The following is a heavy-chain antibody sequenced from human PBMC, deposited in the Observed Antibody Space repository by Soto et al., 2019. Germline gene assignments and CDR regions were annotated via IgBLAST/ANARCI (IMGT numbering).Heavy chain of an antibody. V-gene: IGHV3-15*01. CDR2: INTKTDGGTT. CDR1: AFTFSNAW. D-gene: IGHD5-12*01. J-gene: IGHJ4*02. Sequence: GGSLRHSCAASAFTFSNAWMSWVRQAPVKGLEWAGRINTKTDGGTTDYAAPVKGRFTISRDDSKNTLYLQMNSLKTEDTAVYYCTTDRIVMKPPYSGYDLTDYWGQGTLVTVSS. CDR3: TTDRIVMKPPYSGYDLTDY.